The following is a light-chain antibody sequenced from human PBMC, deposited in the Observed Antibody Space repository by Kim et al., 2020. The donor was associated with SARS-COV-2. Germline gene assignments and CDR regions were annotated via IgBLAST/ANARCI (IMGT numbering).Light chain of an antibody. J-gene: IGKJ1*01. CDR3: QQSYTIPQT. V-gene: IGKV1-39*01. CDR2: AAS. Sequence: DIQMTQSPSSLSASVGDRVTITCRASQSITNYLNWYQQKPGKAPKVLIYAASTLQSGVPSRFSGSGSGTDFTLTISSLQPDDFATYYCQQSYTIPQTFGPGPKVDIK. CDR1: QSITNY.